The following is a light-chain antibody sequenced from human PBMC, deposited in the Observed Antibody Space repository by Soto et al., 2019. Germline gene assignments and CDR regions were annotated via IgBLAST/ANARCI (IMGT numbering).Light chain of an antibody. J-gene: IGLJ3*02. CDR3: SSYTSTYTWV. CDR1: SNDVGGYNY. CDR2: GVS. Sequence: QSVLTPPASVSGSPGQSITISCAGISNDVGGYNYVSWYQQHPGKAPKLLIYGVSDRPSGVSSRFSGSKSGNAASLTISGLQAEDEADYYCSSYTSTYTWVFGGGTKVTVL. V-gene: IGLV2-14*03.